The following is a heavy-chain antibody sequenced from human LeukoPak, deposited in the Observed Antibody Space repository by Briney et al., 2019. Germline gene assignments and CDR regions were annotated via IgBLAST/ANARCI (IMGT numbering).Heavy chain of an antibody. CDR1: GFTFSSYS. J-gene: IGHJ4*02. CDR3: AREGRSSYYFDY. Sequence: GGSLRLSCAASGFTFSSYSMNWVRQAPGKGLEWVSSISSSSSYIYYADSVKGRFTISRDNAKNSLYLQMNSLRAEDTAVYYCAREGRSSYYFDYWGQGTLVTVSS. D-gene: IGHD3-10*01. CDR2: ISSSSSYI. V-gene: IGHV3-21*01.